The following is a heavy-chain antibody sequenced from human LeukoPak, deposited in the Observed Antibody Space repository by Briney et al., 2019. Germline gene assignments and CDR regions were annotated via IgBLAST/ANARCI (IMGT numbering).Heavy chain of an antibody. CDR2: MNHNRSNT. V-gene: IGHV1-8*03. CDR3: ARGQEQWEPASD. Sequence: GASVKLSCKASGYTFTSYDINWVRQATGQGLEWMGWMNHNRSNTGYAQKFQGRVTITRNTSISTAYMELSSLRSEDTAVYYCARGQEQWEPASDWGQGTLVTLSS. J-gene: IGHJ4*02. CDR1: GYTFTSYD. D-gene: IGHD1-26*01.